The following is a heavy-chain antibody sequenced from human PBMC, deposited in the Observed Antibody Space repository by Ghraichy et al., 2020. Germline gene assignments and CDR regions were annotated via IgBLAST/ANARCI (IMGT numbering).Heavy chain of an antibody. CDR2: ISSSSTDI. CDR3: ARERAATGQRHFDY. V-gene: IGHV3-21*01. Sequence: GGSLRLSCAASGFTFSFYNMNWVRQAPGKGLEWVSSISSSSTDIYYADSVKGRFTISRDNAKNSLYLQVSSLRAEDTAVYFCARERAATGQRHFDYWGQGTLVTVSS. D-gene: IGHD6-13*01. J-gene: IGHJ4*02. CDR1: GFTFSFYN.